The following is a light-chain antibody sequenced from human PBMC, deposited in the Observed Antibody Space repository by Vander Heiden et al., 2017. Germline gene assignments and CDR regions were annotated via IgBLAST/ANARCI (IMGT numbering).Light chain of an antibody. V-gene: IGKV1-39*01. J-gene: IGKJ4*01. CDR1: QSISSY. CDR2: AAS. CDR3: QQTDSTRPLT. Sequence: DIQMTQSPSSLSASVGDRVTITYRASQSISSYLNWYQQKPGKAPKLLIYAASSLQSGVPSRFSGSGYGTDFTLTISSRQPEDFAPYYCQQTDSTRPLTFGGGTKVEIK.